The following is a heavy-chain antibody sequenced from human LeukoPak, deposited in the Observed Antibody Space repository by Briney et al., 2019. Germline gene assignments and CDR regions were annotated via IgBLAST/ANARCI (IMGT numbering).Heavy chain of an antibody. CDR2: ISWNSGSI. J-gene: IGHJ4*02. D-gene: IGHD5-18*01. CDR1: GFTFDDYA. V-gene: IGHV3-9*01. CDR3: AKDMSEDTAMVLGVGDFDY. Sequence: GGSLRLSCAASGFTFDDYAMHWVRQAPGKGLEWVSGISWNSGSIGYADSVKGRFTISRDNAKNSLYLQMNSLRAEDTALYYCAKDMSEDTAMVLGVGDFDYWGQGTLVTVSS.